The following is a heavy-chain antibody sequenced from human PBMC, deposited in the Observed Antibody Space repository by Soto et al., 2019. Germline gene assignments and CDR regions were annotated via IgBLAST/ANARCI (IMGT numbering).Heavy chain of an antibody. CDR3: AKDFVSRNGVYDPFDI. V-gene: IGHV4-59*01. Sequence: SETLSLTCTVSGGSISSYCWSWIRQPPGKGLEWIGYIYYSGSTNYNPSLKSRVTISVDTSKNQFSLKLSSVTAADTAVYYCAKDFVSRNGVYDPFDIWGPGTMVTVSS. CDR2: IYYSGST. CDR1: GGSISSYC. J-gene: IGHJ3*02. D-gene: IGHD2-8*01.